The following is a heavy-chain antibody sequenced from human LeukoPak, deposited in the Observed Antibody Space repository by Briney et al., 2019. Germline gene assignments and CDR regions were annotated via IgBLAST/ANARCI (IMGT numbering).Heavy chain of an antibody. CDR2: TTAYNGNT. D-gene: IGHD3-9*01. Sequence: ASVKVSCKSSGYTFRRYGIIWVRQAPGQGLEWLGWTTAYNGNTNYAQNVQGRLAMTTDTSTSTAYMELRSLRSDDTAVYYCANVGTYFDINWFDPWGQGTLVTVSS. V-gene: IGHV1-18*01. CDR3: ANVGTYFDINWFDP. CDR1: GYTFRRYG. J-gene: IGHJ5*02.